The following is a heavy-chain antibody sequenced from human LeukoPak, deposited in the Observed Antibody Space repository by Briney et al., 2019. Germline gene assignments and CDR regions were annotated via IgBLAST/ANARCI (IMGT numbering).Heavy chain of an antibody. Sequence: GGSLRLSCAASGFTFDDYAMHWVRQAPGKGLEWVSGISWNSGSMGYADSVKGRFTISRDNAKNSLYLQMNSLRAEDTALYYCAKDIFYGSGSYFRFPDYWGQGTLVTVSS. CDR3: AKDIFYGSGSYFRFPDY. CDR1: GFTFDDYA. J-gene: IGHJ4*02. CDR2: ISWNSGSM. D-gene: IGHD3-10*01. V-gene: IGHV3-9*01.